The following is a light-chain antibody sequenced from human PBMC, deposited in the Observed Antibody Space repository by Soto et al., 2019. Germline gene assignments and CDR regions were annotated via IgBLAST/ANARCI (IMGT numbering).Light chain of an antibody. J-gene: IGKJ5*01. CDR2: AAS. Sequence: DIQMTQSPSSLSTFVGDRVTITCRASQGISNYLAWYQQKPGKVPKLLIYAASTLQSGVPSRFSGSGSGTDFTLTISSLQTEDVTTYYCQRYNSVPLTFGQGTRLEIK. CDR3: QRYNSVPLT. V-gene: IGKV1-27*01. CDR1: QGISNY.